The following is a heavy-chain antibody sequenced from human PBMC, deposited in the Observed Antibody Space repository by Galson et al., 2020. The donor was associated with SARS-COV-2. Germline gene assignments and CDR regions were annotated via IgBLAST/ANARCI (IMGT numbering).Heavy chain of an antibody. CDR2: IWYNGRNE. CDR1: GFTFSDCA. Sequence: PGGSLRLSCAASGFTFSDCAMHWVRQAPGKGLEWVAVIWYNGRNEYYAGSVKGRFTISRDNSKNTLYLQMNSLRADDTAVYYCAREGESGIVAAPMDYWGQGTLVTVSS. V-gene: IGHV3-33*01. D-gene: IGHD2-2*01. J-gene: IGHJ4*02. CDR3: AREGESGIVAAPMDY.